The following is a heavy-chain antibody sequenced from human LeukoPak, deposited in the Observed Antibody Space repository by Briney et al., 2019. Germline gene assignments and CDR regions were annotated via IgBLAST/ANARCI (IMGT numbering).Heavy chain of an antibody. CDR2: IYSGGST. V-gene: IGHV3-66*01. J-gene: IGHJ6*02. D-gene: IGHD6-13*01. Sequence: PGGSLRLSCAASGVTVSNNYMNWVRQAPGKGLEWVSLIYSGGSTYYADSVKGRFTISRDNSKNTLYLQMNSLRAEDTAVYYCARDRGPIAAAEYYYYYYGMDVWGQGTTVTVSS. CDR3: ARDRGPIAAAEYYYYYYGMDV. CDR1: GVTVSNNY.